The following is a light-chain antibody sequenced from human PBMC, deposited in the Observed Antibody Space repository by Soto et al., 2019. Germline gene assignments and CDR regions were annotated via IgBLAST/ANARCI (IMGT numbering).Light chain of an antibody. V-gene: IGLV2-11*01. CDR3: CSYAGSYTYV. CDR2: DVS. J-gene: IGLJ1*01. CDR1: SSDVGGYNY. Sequence: QSALTQPRSESGSPGQSVTISCTGTSSDVGGYNYVSLYQQHPGKAPKLMIYDVSKRPSGVPDRFSGSKSGNTASLTISGLQAEDDADYYCCSYAGSYTYVFGTGNKLTVL.